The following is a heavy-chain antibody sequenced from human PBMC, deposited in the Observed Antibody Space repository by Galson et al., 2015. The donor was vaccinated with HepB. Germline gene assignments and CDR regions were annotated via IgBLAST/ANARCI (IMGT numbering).Heavy chain of an antibody. CDR1: GFTFRSYN. V-gene: IGHV3-48*02. J-gene: IGHJ4*02. Sequence: SLRLSCAASGFTFRSYNLNWVRQAPGKGPEWVSYISFSSNTIHYADSVKGRFTISRDNAKNSLYLQMNSLRDEDTAVYYCARSRTGTTTLLAYWGQGTLVTVSS. CDR2: ISFSSNTI. D-gene: IGHD1-7*01. CDR3: ARSRTGTTTLLAY.